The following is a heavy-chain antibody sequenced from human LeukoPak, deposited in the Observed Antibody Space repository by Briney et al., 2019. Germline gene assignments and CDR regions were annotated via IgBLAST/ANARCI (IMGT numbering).Heavy chain of an antibody. J-gene: IGHJ4*02. CDR3: AKRGIAAAASFDY. V-gene: IGHV3-23*01. D-gene: IGHD6-13*01. Sequence: GGSLRLSCAASGFTFSSYAMSWVRQAPGKGLEWVSTISGNGDYTYYADSVKGRFTISRDNSKNTLYLQMNSLGADDTAVYYCAKRGIAAAASFDYWGQGTLVSVSS. CDR2: ISGNGDYT. CDR1: GFTFSSYA.